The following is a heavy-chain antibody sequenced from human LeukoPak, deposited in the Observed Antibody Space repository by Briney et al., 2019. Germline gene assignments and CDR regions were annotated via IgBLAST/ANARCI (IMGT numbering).Heavy chain of an antibody. V-gene: IGHV4-61*02. Sequence: PSETLSLTCTVSGGSISGGSYYWRWIRQPAGTGLEWIGRIYTSGSTNYNPSLKSRVTISVDTSKNQFSLKLSSVTAADTAVYYCARNFGPSGFDPWGQGALVTVSS. J-gene: IGHJ5*02. CDR3: ARNFGPSGFDP. D-gene: IGHD3-10*01. CDR2: IYTSGST. CDR1: GGSISGGSYY.